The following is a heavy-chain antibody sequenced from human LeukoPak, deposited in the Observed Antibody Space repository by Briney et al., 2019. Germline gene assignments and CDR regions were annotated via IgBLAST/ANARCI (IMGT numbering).Heavy chain of an antibody. CDR3: AKEAIAAAGIPRYYYYYMDV. CDR1: GFTFSSYE. Sequence: GGSLRLSCAASGFTFSSYEMNWVRQAPGKGLEWVSLISWDGGSTYYADSVKGRFTISRDNSKNSLYLQMNSLRAEDTALYYCAKEAIAAAGIPRYYYYYMDVWGKGTTVTVSS. CDR2: ISWDGGST. J-gene: IGHJ6*03. V-gene: IGHV3-43D*03. D-gene: IGHD6-13*01.